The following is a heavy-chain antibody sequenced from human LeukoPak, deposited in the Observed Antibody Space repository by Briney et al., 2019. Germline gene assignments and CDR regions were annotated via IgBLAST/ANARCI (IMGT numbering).Heavy chain of an antibody. Sequence: GESLKISCQGSGYSFTSYWIGWVRQLPGKGLEWMGIIYPGDSDTRYSPSFQGQVTISADKSISTAYLQWSSLKASDTAMYYCARGSYDSSGYYWFLDYWGQGTLVTVSS. D-gene: IGHD3-22*01. CDR2: IYPGDSDT. CDR3: ARGSYDSSGYYWFLDY. J-gene: IGHJ4*02. V-gene: IGHV5-51*01. CDR1: GYSFTSYW.